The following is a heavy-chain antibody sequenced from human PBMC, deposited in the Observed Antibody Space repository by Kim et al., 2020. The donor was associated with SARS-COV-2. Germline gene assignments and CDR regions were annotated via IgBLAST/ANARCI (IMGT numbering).Heavy chain of an antibody. CDR3: ARDPSVSTIFGVVIEYYFDY. CDR1: GFTFSSYA. J-gene: IGHJ4*02. V-gene: IGHV3-30-3*01. CDR2: ISYDGSNK. Sequence: GGSLRLSCAASGFTFSSYAMHWVRQAPGKGLEWVAVISYDGSNKYYADSVKGRFTISRDNSKNTLYLQMNSLRAEDTAVYYCARDPSVSTIFGVVIEYYFDYWGQGTLVTVSS. D-gene: IGHD3-3*01.